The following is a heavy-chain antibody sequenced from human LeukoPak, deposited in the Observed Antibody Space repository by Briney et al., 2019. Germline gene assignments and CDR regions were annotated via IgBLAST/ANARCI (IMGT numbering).Heavy chain of an antibody. Sequence: PSETLSPTCAVYGGSFSGYYWSWIRQPPGKGLEWIGEINHSGSTNYNPSLKSRVTISVDTSKNQFSLKLSSVTAADTAVYYCARGVEAAAVDYYYDMDVWGKGTTVTVSS. CDR3: ARGVEAAAVDYYYDMDV. CDR1: GGSFSGYY. CDR2: INHSGST. D-gene: IGHD6-13*01. J-gene: IGHJ6*03. V-gene: IGHV4-34*01.